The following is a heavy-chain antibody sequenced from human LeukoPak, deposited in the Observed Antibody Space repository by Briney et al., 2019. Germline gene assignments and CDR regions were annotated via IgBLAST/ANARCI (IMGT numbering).Heavy chain of an antibody. J-gene: IGHJ4*02. D-gene: IGHD7-27*01. CDR1: GFTFSTYA. V-gene: IGHV3-23*01. Sequence: GGSLRLSCAASGFTFSTYAMTWVRQAPGKGPEWVSIISHTGTSIFYADSVKGRFTISRDNSRNTLFLDMNSLRAEDTAIYYCARVLPITGGFDYWGQGTLVTVSS. CDR2: ISHTGTSI. CDR3: ARVLPITGGFDY.